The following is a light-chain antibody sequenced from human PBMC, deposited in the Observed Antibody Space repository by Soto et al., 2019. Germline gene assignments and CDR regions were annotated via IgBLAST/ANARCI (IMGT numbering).Light chain of an antibody. CDR2: EVS. Sequence: QSALTQPPSASGSPGQSVTISCTGTSSDVGGYNYVSWYQQHPGKAPKLMIYEVSKRPSGVPDRFSGSKSGNTASLTVSGLQAEDEGYYYCSSYAGSNNPYVFGTGTKLTVL. V-gene: IGLV2-8*01. CDR3: SSYAGSNNPYV. J-gene: IGLJ1*01. CDR1: SSDVGGYNY.